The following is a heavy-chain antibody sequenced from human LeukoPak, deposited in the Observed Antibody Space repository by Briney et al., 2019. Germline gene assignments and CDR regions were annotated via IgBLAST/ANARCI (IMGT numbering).Heavy chain of an antibody. D-gene: IGHD3-16*02. Sequence: SETLSLTCAVYGGSFSGYYWSWIRQPPGKGLEWIGEINHSGSTNYNPSLKSRVTISVDTSKNQFSLKLSSVTAADTAVYYRAREGRDYVWGSYRRYFDYWGQGTLVTVSS. CDR1: GGSFSGYY. CDR3: AREGRDYVWGSYRRYFDY. V-gene: IGHV4-34*01. J-gene: IGHJ4*02. CDR2: INHSGST.